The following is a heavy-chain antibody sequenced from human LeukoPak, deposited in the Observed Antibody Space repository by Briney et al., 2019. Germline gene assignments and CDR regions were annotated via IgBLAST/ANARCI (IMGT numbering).Heavy chain of an antibody. CDR2: ISASGGST. CDR1: GFIFSIYE. V-gene: IGHV3-23*01. Sequence: GGSLRLSCAASGFIFSIYEMSWVRQAPGKGLEWVSSISASGGSTNYADSVKGRFTISRDNSKNTVYLQMNSLRAEDTAVYYCAKVMKGSERLTMVRGVIIKTAGLYYMDVWGKGTTVTVSS. J-gene: IGHJ6*03. CDR3: AKVMKGSERLTMVRGVIIKTAGLYYMDV. D-gene: IGHD3-10*01.